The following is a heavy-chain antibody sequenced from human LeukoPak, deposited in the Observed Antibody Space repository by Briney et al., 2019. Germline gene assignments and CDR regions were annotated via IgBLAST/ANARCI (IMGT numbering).Heavy chain of an antibody. CDR1: GYTFTTYY. V-gene: IGHV1-46*01. CDR3: ARDSGYMGPLDY. Sequence: ASVKVSCKASGYTFTTYYMHWVRQAPGQGLEWMGIINPSGGSTTYAQKFQGRVTMTRDTSTSTVYMELSSLRSEDTAVYYCARDSGYMGPLDYWGQGTLVTVSS. CDR2: INPSGGST. D-gene: IGHD5-24*01. J-gene: IGHJ4*02.